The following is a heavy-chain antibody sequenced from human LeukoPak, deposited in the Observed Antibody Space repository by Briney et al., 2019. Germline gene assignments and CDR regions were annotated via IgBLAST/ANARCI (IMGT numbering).Heavy chain of an antibody. CDR1: GHTFTGYY. V-gene: IGHV1-2*02. CDR3: ARVGEDYGGNYYDYYYMDV. D-gene: IGHD4-23*01. Sequence: ASVKVSCKASGHTFTGYYMHWVRQAPGQGLEWMGWINPNSGGTNYAQKFQGRVTMTRDTSISTAYMELSRLRSDDTAVYYCARVGEDYGGNYYDYYYMDVWGKGTTVTVSS. CDR2: INPNSGGT. J-gene: IGHJ6*03.